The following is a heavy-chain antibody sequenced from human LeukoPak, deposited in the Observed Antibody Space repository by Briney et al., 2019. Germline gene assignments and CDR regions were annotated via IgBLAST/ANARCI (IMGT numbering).Heavy chain of an antibody. CDR1: GFTFSNYW. Sequence: GGSLRLSCAASGFTFSNYWMGWVRQAPGKGLEWVANIKQDGSVIYYVDSVKGRFTISRDNAKNSVYLQINSLRAEDTAVYYCARIGYSSSSFDYWGQGTLVTVSS. D-gene: IGHD6-6*01. CDR2: IKQDGSVI. CDR3: ARIGYSSSSFDY. J-gene: IGHJ4*02. V-gene: IGHV3-7*01.